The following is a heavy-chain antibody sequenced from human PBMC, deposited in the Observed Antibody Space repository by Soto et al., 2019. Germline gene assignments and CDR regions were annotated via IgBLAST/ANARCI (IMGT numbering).Heavy chain of an antibody. Sequence: VQLVQSGPEVKKPGASLKVSCKASGYIFFNYVITWVRQAPGQGLEWVGRISDYNDNTHYAQRFQGRVTMTTDTSTSTAFMELRSLTSDDTAVYYCARGFGDGSGSWDYYAMDVWGQGTAVTVSS. CDR1: GYIFFNYV. V-gene: IGHV1-18*01. J-gene: IGHJ6*02. CDR3: ARGFGDGSGSWDYYAMDV. CDR2: ISDYNDNT. D-gene: IGHD3-10*01.